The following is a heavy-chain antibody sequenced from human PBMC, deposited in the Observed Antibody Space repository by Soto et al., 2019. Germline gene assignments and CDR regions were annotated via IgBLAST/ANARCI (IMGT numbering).Heavy chain of an antibody. CDR3: ARDNWVLNNWFDP. J-gene: IGHJ5*02. D-gene: IGHD7-27*01. CDR2: ISYDGSNK. Sequence: QVQLVESGGGVVQPGRSLRLSCAASGFTFSSYAMHWVRQAPGKGLEWVAVISYDGSNKYYADSVKGRFTISRDNSKNTLYLQMNSLRAEDTAVYYCARDNWVLNNWFDPWGRGTLVTVSS. V-gene: IGHV3-30-3*01. CDR1: GFTFSSYA.